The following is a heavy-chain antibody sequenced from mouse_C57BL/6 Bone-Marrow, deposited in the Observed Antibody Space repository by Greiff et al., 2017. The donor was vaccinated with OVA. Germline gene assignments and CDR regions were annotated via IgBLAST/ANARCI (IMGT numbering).Heavy chain of an antibody. CDR3: ARDSNSFFYAMDY. CDR2: ISDGGSYT. V-gene: IGHV5-4*01. J-gene: IGHJ4*01. Sequence: DVKLVESGGGLVKPGGSLKLSCAASGFTFSSYAMSWVRQTPEKRLEWVATISDGGSYTYYPDNVKGRFTISRDNAKNNLYLQMSHLKSEDTAMYYCARDSNSFFYAMDYWGQGTSVTVSS. CDR1: GFTFSSYA. D-gene: IGHD2-5*01.